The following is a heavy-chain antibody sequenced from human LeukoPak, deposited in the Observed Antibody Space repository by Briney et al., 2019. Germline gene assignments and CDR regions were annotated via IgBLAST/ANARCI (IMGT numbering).Heavy chain of an antibody. CDR3: AREVVPAARYPYGMDV. CDR1: GFTFSSYS. Sequence: GGSLRLSCAASGFTFSSYSMHWVRQAPGKGLEWVAVISYDGSNKYYADSVKGRFTIARDNSKNTVYLQMNSLRAEDTAVYYCAREVVPAARYPYGMDVWGKGTTVTVSS. D-gene: IGHD2-2*01. J-gene: IGHJ6*04. CDR2: ISYDGSNK. V-gene: IGHV3-30*04.